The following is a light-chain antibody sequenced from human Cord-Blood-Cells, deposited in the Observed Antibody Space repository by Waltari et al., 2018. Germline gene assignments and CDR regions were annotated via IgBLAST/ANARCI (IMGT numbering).Light chain of an antibody. V-gene: IGLV2-14*01. CDR1: SSDVGGCNY. CDR2: DVS. CDR3: SSYTSSSNVV. J-gene: IGLJ2*01. Sequence: QSALTQPASVSGSPGPSITISCTGTSSDVGGCNYVSWYQQPPGKAPKLMIYDVSNRPSGVSNRFSGSKSGNTASLTISGLQAEDEADYYCSSYTSSSNVVFGGGTKLTVL.